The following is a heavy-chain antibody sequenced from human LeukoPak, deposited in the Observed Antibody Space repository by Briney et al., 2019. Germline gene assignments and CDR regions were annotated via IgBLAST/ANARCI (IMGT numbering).Heavy chain of an antibody. Sequence: GGSLRLSCAASGFTFSSYSMNWVRQAPGKGLEWVSSISSSSSYIYYADSVKGRFTISRDNSKNTLYLQMNSLRAEDTAVYYCAKARWSYSGSGSYLPSYYYYMDVWGKGTTVTISS. D-gene: IGHD3-10*01. V-gene: IGHV3-21*01. J-gene: IGHJ6*03. CDR1: GFTFSSYS. CDR2: ISSSSSYI. CDR3: AKARWSYSGSGSYLPSYYYYMDV.